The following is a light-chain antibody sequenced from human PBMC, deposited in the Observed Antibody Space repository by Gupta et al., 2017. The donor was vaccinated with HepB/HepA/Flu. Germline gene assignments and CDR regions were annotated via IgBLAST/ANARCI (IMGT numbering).Light chain of an antibody. J-gene: IGLJ1*01. CDR3: SSYTTSNTYV. Sequence: QSALTQPASVSGSPGQSITISCTGTRGDIGAYNYVSWYQQHPGKAPKLVISDVTNRPSGVSNRFSGSKSGNTASLTISGLQAEDEGDYYCSSYTTSNTYVFGTGTEVTVL. CDR2: DVT. CDR1: RGDIGAYNY. V-gene: IGLV2-14*01.